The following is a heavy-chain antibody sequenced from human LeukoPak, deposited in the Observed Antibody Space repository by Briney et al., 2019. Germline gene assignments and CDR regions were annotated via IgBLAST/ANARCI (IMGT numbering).Heavy chain of an antibody. Sequence: GGSLRLSCAASGFTFSNYVMHWVRQAPGKGLEWVAVIRHDGSNKYYADSVKGRFTISRDNSKNTLYLQMNSLRTEDTAVYYCARDQEDYYDSSGPGTDAFDIWGQGTMVTVSS. CDR1: GFTFSNYV. J-gene: IGHJ3*02. CDR2: IRHDGSNK. D-gene: IGHD3-22*01. V-gene: IGHV3-33*01. CDR3: ARDQEDYYDSSGPGTDAFDI.